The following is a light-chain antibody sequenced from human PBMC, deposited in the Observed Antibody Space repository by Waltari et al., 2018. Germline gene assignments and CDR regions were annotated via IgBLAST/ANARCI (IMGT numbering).Light chain of an antibody. Sequence: SYELIQPASVSVSPGQTASITCSGDKLGDKYACWFQQKPGQSPILVIYQDNNRPSGVPGRFSGSNAGDTSTLTISGTQPMDEADYYCQTWDSGTVLFGGGTELTVL. CDR3: QTWDSGTVL. CDR2: QDN. J-gene: IGLJ2*01. CDR1: KLGDKY. V-gene: IGLV3-1*01.